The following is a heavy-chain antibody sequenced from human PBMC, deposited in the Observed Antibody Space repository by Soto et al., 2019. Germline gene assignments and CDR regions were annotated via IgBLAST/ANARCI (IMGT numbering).Heavy chain of an antibody. J-gene: IGHJ6*02. D-gene: IGHD6-13*01. Sequence: SSETLSLTCTVSGGYISSTSYYWGWSRQPPGKGLEWIGSIYYSGSTYYNPSLKSRVTISVDTSKNQFSLKLSSVTAADTAVYYCARRNSSSWYKSRYYYGMDVWGQGTTVT. CDR1: GGYISSTSYY. V-gene: IGHV4-39*01. CDR3: ARRNSSSWYKSRYYYGMDV. CDR2: IYYSGST.